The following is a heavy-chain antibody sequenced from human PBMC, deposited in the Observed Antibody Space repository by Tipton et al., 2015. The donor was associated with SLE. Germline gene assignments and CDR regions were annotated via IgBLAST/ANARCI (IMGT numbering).Heavy chain of an antibody. CDR1: GFTFSNYA. CDR3: AKDLRSSGWFYYFDF. CDR2: ITGSGGST. Sequence: SLRLSCSASGFTFSNYAMNWVRQAPGKGLEWVSTITGSGGSTYDADSVKGRFIISRDNSKNTVYLRMNSLRSEDTAVYYCAKDLRSSGWFYYFDFWGPGPLVTVSS. J-gene: IGHJ4*01. D-gene: IGHD6-19*01. V-gene: IGHV3-23*01.